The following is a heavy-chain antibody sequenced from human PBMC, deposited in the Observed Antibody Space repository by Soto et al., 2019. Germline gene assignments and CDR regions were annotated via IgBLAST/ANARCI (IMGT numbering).Heavy chain of an antibody. D-gene: IGHD4-17*01. CDR3: ARETVTTGGGAFDI. Sequence: EVQLVESGGDLIQPGGSLRLSCAVSGFTVSRNYMSWIRQAPGEGLEWVSVLYNDGTTYYADSVKGRFTISRDNSKNTLYLQMNSLRAEDTAVYYCARETVTTGGGAFDIWGQGTMVTVSS. J-gene: IGHJ3*02. CDR1: GFTVSRNY. V-gene: IGHV3-53*01. CDR2: LYNDGTT.